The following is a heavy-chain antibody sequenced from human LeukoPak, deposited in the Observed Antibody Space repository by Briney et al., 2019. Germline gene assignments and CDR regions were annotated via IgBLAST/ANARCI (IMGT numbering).Heavy chain of an antibody. V-gene: IGHV1-2*06. Sequence: ASVKVSCKASGYTFTDYYMHWVRQAPGQGLEWMGRINPNSGGSNYAQEFQGRVTMTRDTSISTAYMELNRLRSDDTAVYYCARGVVRYDFWSGSLTYFDYWGQGTLVTVSS. CDR2: INPNSGGS. CDR3: ARGVVRYDFWSGSLTYFDY. J-gene: IGHJ4*02. CDR1: GYTFTDYY. D-gene: IGHD3-3*01.